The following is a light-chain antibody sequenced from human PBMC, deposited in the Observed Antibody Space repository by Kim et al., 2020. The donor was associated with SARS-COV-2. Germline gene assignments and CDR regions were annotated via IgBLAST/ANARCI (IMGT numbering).Light chain of an antibody. CDR2: NND. J-gene: IGLJ1*01. V-gene: IGLV1-44*01. CDR3: ASWDDSLNGYV. Sequence: GQRVIISCSGSDSNIGNNTVNWYQQFPGTAPKLLIYNNDQRPSGVPDRFSGSKSGTSASLAISGLQSEDEADYYCASWDDSLNGYVLGTGTKVTVL. CDR1: DSNIGNNT.